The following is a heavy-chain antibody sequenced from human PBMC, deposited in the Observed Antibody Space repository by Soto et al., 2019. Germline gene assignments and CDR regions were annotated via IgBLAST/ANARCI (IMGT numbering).Heavy chain of an antibody. V-gene: IGHV1-8*01. CDR3: AAVNGYNPGEDFDY. CDR1: GYTFTSYD. D-gene: IGHD3-16*01. J-gene: IGHJ4*02. Sequence: ASVKVSCKASGYTFTSYDINWVRQATGKGLEWMGWMNPNSGNTGYAQKFQGRVTMTRNMSTSTAYMELSSLRSEDTAVYYCAAVNGYNPGEDFDYWGQGTLVIVSS. CDR2: MNPNSGNT.